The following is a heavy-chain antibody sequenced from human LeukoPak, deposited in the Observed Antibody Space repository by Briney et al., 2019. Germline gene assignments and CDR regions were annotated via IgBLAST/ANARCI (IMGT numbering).Heavy chain of an antibody. D-gene: IGHD6-13*01. CDR1: GFTFSNYA. Sequence: GGSLRLSCAASGFTFSNYAMNWVRQAPGKGLEWVSYISTSSSTIYYADSVKGRFTISRDNSKNTLYLQMNSLRVEDTAVYYCAKTGGSSWHSDYWGQGTLVTVSS. CDR2: ISTSSSTI. V-gene: IGHV3-48*01. CDR3: AKTGGSSWHSDY. J-gene: IGHJ4*02.